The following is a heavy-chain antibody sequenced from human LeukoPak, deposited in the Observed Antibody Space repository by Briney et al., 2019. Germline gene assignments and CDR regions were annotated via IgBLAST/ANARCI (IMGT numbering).Heavy chain of an antibody. CDR3: ARASDAFDI. Sequence: SETLSLTCTVSGGSISSYYWSWLRQPPGKGLEWIGYIYYSGSTNYNPSLKSRVTISVDTSKNQFSLKLSSVTAADTAVYYCARASDAFDIWGQGTMVTVSS. J-gene: IGHJ3*02. V-gene: IGHV4-59*01. CDR2: IYYSGST. CDR1: GGSISSYY.